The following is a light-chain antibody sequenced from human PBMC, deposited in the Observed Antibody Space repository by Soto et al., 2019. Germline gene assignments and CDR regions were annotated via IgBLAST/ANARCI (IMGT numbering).Light chain of an antibody. CDR2: DAS. CDR1: QSVSSY. Sequence: EIVLTQSPATLSLSPGERATHSCRASQSVSSYLAWYQQKPGQAPRLLIYDASNRATGVPARFSGSGSGTDFTLTISSLEPEDFAVYYCQQRSNWPLTFGGGTQVEIK. J-gene: IGKJ4*01. CDR3: QQRSNWPLT. V-gene: IGKV3-11*01.